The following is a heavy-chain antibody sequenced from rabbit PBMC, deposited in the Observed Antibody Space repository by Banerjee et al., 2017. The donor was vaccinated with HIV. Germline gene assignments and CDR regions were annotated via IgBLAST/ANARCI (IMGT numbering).Heavy chain of an antibody. D-gene: IGHD1-1*01. Sequence: QSLEASGGDLVKPGASLTLTCTASGIAFSGYYYMCWVRQAPGKGVEWIACILNGDGTTYYANWAKGRFTISKTSSTTVTLQMTSLTAADTAAYFCARDGSGGATIFNLWGQGTLVTVS. J-gene: IGHJ4*01. CDR2: ILNGDGTT. V-gene: IGHV1S40*01. CDR3: ARDGSGGATIFNL. CDR1: GIAFSGYYY.